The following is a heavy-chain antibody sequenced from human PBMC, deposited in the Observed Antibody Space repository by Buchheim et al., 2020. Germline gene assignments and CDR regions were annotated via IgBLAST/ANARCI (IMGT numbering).Heavy chain of an antibody. CDR2: IYYSGST. Sequence: QLQLQESGPGLVKPSETLSLTCTVSGGSISSSSYYWGWIRQPPGKGLEWIGSIYYSGSTYYNPSLKSRVTISVDTSKNQFSLNMSSETAADTAVYYCARLYVRGAPPDYWGQGTL. CDR3: ARLYVRGAPPDY. J-gene: IGHJ4*02. D-gene: IGHD3-10*01. CDR1: GGSISSSSYY. V-gene: IGHV4-39*01.